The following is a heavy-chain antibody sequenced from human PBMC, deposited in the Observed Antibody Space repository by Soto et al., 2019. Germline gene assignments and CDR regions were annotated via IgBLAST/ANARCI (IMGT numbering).Heavy chain of an antibody. J-gene: IGHJ6*03. Sequence: ASVKVSCKVSGYTLTELSMHWVRQAPGKGLEWMGGFDPEDGETIYAQKFQGRVTMTEDTSTDTAYMELSSLRSEDTAVYYCATTTGIAAADTYYYYMDVWGKGTTVTVSS. CDR3: ATTTGIAAADTYYYYMDV. V-gene: IGHV1-24*01. D-gene: IGHD6-13*01. CDR2: FDPEDGET. CDR1: GYTLTELS.